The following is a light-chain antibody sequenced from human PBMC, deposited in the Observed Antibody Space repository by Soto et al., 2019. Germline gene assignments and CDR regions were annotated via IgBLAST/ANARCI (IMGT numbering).Light chain of an antibody. Sequence: QSVLTQPASVSGSPGQSITISCTGTSSDVGGYNYVSWYQQHPGKAPKLMIYEVSNRPSGVSNRFSGSKSGNTASLTISGLQSEDEADYDCSSYTSSSTLGGVFGGGTKVTVL. V-gene: IGLV2-14*01. CDR3: SSYTSSSTLGGV. J-gene: IGLJ2*01. CDR2: EVS. CDR1: SSDVGGYNY.